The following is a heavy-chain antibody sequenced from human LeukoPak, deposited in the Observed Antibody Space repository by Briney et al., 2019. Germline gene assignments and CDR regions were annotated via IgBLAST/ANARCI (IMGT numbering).Heavy chain of an antibody. J-gene: IGHJ5*02. CDR2: IIPIFGIA. D-gene: IGHD2-2*01. Sequence: SVKVSCKASGGTFSSYAISWVRQAPGQGREWMGRIIPIFGIANYAQKFQGRVTITADKSTSTAYMELSSLRSEDTAVYYCAREDEDIVVVPAAFAWWFDPWGQGTLVTVSS. V-gene: IGHV1-69*04. CDR3: AREDEDIVVVPAAFAWWFDP. CDR1: GGTFSSYA.